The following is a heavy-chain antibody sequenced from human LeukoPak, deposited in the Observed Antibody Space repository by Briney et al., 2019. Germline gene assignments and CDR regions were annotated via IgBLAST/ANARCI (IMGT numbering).Heavy chain of an antibody. CDR1: TFSSYG. CDR3: AHLVVTIDWRSYFDY. V-gene: IGHV2-5*01. CDR2: IYYNDDK. D-gene: IGHD3-9*01. Sequence: TFSSYGMFWVRQAPGKGLEWVAFIYYNDDKRYSPSLRSRLTITRDTPKNQVVLAMTNMDPVDTATYYCAHLVVTIDWRSYFDYWGQGALVTVSS. J-gene: IGHJ4*02.